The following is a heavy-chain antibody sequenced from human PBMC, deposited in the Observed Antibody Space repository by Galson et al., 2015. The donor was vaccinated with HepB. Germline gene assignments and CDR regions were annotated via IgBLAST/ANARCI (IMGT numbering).Heavy chain of an antibody. CDR2: TWYARTKK. CDR3: ARDDCSTTSCLAY. D-gene: IGHD2-2*01. V-gene: IGHV3-33*08. J-gene: IGHJ4*02. Sequence: SLRLSCAASGFTFSDHGMLWVRQAPGKGLGWVATTWYARTKKYYRDSGRGRFTVSRDDSKKSVYLQMSSLTREDTAVYYCARDDCSTTSCLAYWGQGPLVTAAS. CDR1: GFTFSDHG.